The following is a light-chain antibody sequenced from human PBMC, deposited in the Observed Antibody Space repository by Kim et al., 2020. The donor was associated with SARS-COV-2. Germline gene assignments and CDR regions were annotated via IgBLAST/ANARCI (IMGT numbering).Light chain of an antibody. J-gene: IGKJ1*01. V-gene: IGKV1-39*01. Sequence: ASVGDSVSLSCRASRTMTSYLNWYQHKPGKAPKLLIYAGISLQDGVPSRFSGSGSGTDYTLTISGLQPEDFATYYCQQSYTTPHTFGQGTRVDIK. CDR3: QQSYTTPHT. CDR2: AGI. CDR1: RTMTSY.